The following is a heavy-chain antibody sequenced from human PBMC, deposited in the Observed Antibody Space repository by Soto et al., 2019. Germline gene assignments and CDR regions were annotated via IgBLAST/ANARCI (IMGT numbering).Heavy chain of an antibody. D-gene: IGHD1-26*01. CDR1: GFTFSNAW. CDR3: TRSVGAEKN. CDR2: IKTKTDGGTT. V-gene: IGHV3-15*07. Sequence: EVQLEESGGGLVKPGGSLRLSCAASGFTFSNAWMNWVRQAPGKGLDWVGRIKTKTDGGTTDYAAPVKGRFIISRDDSKNTLYLQMNSLKIEATAVYYCTRSVGAEKNWGQGTLVTVSS. J-gene: IGHJ4*02.